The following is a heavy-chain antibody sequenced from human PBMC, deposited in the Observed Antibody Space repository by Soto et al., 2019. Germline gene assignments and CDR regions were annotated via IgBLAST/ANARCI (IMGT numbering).Heavy chain of an antibody. CDR3: AHSYYPPSGHHY. CDR1: GFSLTTSGVG. CDR2: IYWNDDK. V-gene: IGHV2-5*01. Sequence: QITLRESGPTLVKPTETLTLACTPSGFSLTTSGVGVDWIRQPPGKALEWLTVIYWNDDKYYRPSLKSRLTIPKDTSKNPVVLTMPHMHPVDTASYYCAHSYYPPSGHHYCGQGTLVTVSS. D-gene: IGHD3-10*01. J-gene: IGHJ4*02.